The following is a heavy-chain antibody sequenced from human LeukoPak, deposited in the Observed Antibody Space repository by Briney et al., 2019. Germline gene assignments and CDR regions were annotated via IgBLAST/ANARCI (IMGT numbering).Heavy chain of an antibody. Sequence: SETLSLTCAVYGGSFSGYYWSWIRQPPGKGLEWIGEINHSGSTNYNPSLKSRVTISVDTSKNQFSLKLSFVTAADTAVYYCASTRYLYGKIDYWGQGTLVTVSS. CDR2: INHSGST. J-gene: IGHJ4*02. D-gene: IGHD4-17*01. CDR3: ASTRYLYGKIDY. V-gene: IGHV4-34*01. CDR1: GGSFSGYY.